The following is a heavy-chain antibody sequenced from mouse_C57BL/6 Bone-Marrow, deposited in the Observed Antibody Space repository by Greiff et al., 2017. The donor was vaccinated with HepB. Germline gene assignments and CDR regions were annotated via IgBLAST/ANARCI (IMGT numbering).Heavy chain of an antibody. D-gene: IGHD2-4*01. CDR1: GYAFSSSW. CDR2: IYPGDGDT. V-gene: IGHV1-82*01. J-gene: IGHJ1*03. Sequence: QVQLQQSGPELVKPGASVKISCKASGYAFSSSWMNWVKQRPGKGLEWIGRIYPGDGDTNYNGKFKGKATLTADKSSSTAYMQLSSLTSEDSAVYFCARCRAVYYDYDEYFDVWGTGTTVTVSS. CDR3: ARCRAVYYDYDEYFDV.